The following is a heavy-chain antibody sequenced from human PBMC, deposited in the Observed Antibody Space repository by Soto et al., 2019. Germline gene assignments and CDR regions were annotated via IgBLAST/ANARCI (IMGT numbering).Heavy chain of an antibody. CDR1: GFTFSSYA. Sequence: PGGSLRLSCAASGFTFSSYAMHWVRQAPGKGLEWVAVISYDGSNKYYADSVKGRFTISRDNSKNTLYLQMNSLRAEDTAVYYCASDRKYCSGGSCYPYYGMDVWGQGTTVTVPS. D-gene: IGHD2-15*01. J-gene: IGHJ6*02. CDR2: ISYDGSNK. CDR3: ASDRKYCSGGSCYPYYGMDV. V-gene: IGHV3-30-3*01.